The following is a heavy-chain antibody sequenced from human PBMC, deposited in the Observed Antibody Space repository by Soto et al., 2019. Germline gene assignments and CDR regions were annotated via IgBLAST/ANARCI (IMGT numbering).Heavy chain of an antibody. CDR2: INPSGGST. D-gene: IGHD5-12*01. CDR1: GYTFTSYY. CDR3: ARAQNSKDGYTSGY. J-gene: IGHJ4*01. Sequence: GASVKVSCKASGYTFTSYYMHWVRQATGQGLEWMGIINPSGGSTSYAQKFQGRVTITADESTSTADMELTSLRCEDTAVYYWARAQNSKDGYTSGYWGHGTLVTVSS. V-gene: IGHV1-46*01.